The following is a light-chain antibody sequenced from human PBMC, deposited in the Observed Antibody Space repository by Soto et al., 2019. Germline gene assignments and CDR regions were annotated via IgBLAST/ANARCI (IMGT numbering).Light chain of an antibody. V-gene: IGLV1-40*01. J-gene: IGLJ1*01. Sequence: QSVLTQPPSVSGAPGQRVTISCTGSSSNIGAGYDVHWYQQLPGTAPKLLIYGNSNRPSGVPDRFSGSNSGTSASLAITGLQDEDEADYYCQYYDSSLSGYVFGTGTKVTVL. CDR2: GNS. CDR3: QYYDSSLSGYV. CDR1: SSNIGAGYD.